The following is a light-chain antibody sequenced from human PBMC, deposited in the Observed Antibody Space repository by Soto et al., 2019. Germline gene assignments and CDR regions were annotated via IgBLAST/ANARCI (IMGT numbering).Light chain of an antibody. CDR1: SSDVGSYNL. CDR2: EGS. CDR3: SSYAGDTTSDVV. V-gene: IGLV2-23*01. Sequence: QSALTQPASASGSPGQSITISCTGTSSDVGSYNLVSWYQQHPGKAPKLLIYEGSKRPSGVSNRFSGSKSGSTASLTVSGLQAEDEADYYCSSYAGDTTSDVVFGGGTKVTVL. J-gene: IGLJ2*01.